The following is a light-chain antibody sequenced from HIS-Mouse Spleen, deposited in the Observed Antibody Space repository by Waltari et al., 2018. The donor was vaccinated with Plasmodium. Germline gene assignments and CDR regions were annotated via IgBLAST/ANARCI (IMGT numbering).Light chain of an antibody. CDR1: ALPKQY. V-gene: IGLV3-25*03. Sequence: SYELTQPPSVSVSPGQTARITCSGDALPKQYAYWYQQKPGQAPVLVIYKDSERPSGSQEGFAGSRSGKTVTLTISGVQAEDEAEYYCQSADSSGTYWVFGGGTKLTVL. J-gene: IGLJ3*02. CDR2: KDS. CDR3: QSADSSGTYWV.